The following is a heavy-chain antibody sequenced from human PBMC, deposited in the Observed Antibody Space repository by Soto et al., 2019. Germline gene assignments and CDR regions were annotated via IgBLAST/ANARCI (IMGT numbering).Heavy chain of an antibody. CDR2: LYTGGTA. J-gene: IGHJ4*02. V-gene: IGHV3-53*02. CDR1: GFTVSSNH. Sequence: EVQLVETGGGLIQPGGSLRLSCAASGFTVSSNHMSWVRQAPGKGLEWVSVLYTGGTAYHADSVKGRFTISRDNSQNTLYLQMASRTAEPTAVYYCGRAGATWNQGGGFDYWGQGTLVTVSS. CDR3: GRAGATWNQGGGFDY. D-gene: IGHD1-1*01.